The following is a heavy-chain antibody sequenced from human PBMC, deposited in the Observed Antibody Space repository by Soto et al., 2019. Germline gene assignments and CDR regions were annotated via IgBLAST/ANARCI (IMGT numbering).Heavy chain of an antibody. Sequence: GGSLRLSCAASGFTFSSYAMSWVRQAPGKGLEWVSAISGSGGSTYYADSVKGRFTISRDNSKNTLYLQMNSLRAEDTAVYYCAKDTWARRIYYGMDVWGQGTTVTVSS. V-gene: IGHV3-23*01. CDR3: AKDTWARRIYYGMDV. J-gene: IGHJ6*02. CDR2: ISGSGGST. D-gene: IGHD1-26*01. CDR1: GFTFSSYA.